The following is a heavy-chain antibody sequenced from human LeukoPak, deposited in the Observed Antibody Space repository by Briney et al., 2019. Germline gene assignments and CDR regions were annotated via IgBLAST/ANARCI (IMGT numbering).Heavy chain of an antibody. CDR1: GYRFNAYW. Sequence: GESLKISCKGSGYRFNAYWIAWGRPMPGEGLEWMGINYRDDSDTRYSPSFQGQVTISADKSVRTAYLQWSSLKASDTAMYYCARPNITSYYDSRGYDAFDVWGEGTMVTVSS. CDR3: ARPNITSYYDSRGYDAFDV. CDR2: NYRDDSDT. J-gene: IGHJ3*01. V-gene: IGHV5-51*01. D-gene: IGHD3-22*01.